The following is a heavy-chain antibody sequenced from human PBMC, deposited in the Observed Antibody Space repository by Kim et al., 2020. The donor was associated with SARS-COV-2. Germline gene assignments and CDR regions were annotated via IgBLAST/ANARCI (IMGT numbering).Heavy chain of an antibody. CDR3: ARRGDHLGLDY. D-gene: IGHD2-21*02. CDR2: T. Sequence: TRYSPSFQGPVTISADKSISTAYLQGSSMKASDTAMYYCARRGDHLGLDYWGQGTLVTVSS. V-gene: IGHV5-51*01. J-gene: IGHJ4*02.